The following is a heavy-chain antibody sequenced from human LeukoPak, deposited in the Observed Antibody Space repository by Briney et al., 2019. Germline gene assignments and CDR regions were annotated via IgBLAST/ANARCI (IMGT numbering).Heavy chain of an antibody. D-gene: IGHD6-13*01. J-gene: IGHJ4*02. CDR3: ARDRRAAAGNPDY. Sequence: SVKVSCKASGGTFSSYAISWVRQAPGQGLEWMGGIIPIFGTANYAQKFQGRVTITADKSTSTAYMELRSLRSEDTAVYYCARDRRAAAGNPDYWGQGTLVTVSS. CDR2: IIPIFGTA. V-gene: IGHV1-69*06. CDR1: GGTFSSYA.